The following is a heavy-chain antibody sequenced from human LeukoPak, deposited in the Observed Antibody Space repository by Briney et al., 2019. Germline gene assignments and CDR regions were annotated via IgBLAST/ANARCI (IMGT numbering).Heavy chain of an antibody. CDR2: IYYSGGT. CDR3: ARYGPYNYVDY. Sequence: SETLSLTCSVSDDSMRSTSYYWGWVRQPPGKGLEWIGTIYYSGGTYFNPSLKSRVTISVDTSKNQFSLRLSSVTAADTAMYYCARYGPYNYVDYWGQGILVAVSS. D-gene: IGHD4-17*01. CDR1: DDSMRSTSYY. J-gene: IGHJ4*02. V-gene: IGHV4-39*07.